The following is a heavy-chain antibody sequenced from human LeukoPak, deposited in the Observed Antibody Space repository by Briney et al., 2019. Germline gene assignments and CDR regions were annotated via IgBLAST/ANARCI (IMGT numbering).Heavy chain of an antibody. CDR3: ARTYDSSGYNWFDP. Sequence: PSETLSLTCAVYGGSFSGYYWSWIRQPPGKGLEWIGEINHSGSTNYNPSLKSRVTISVDTSKNQSSLKLSSVTAADTAVYYCARTYDSSGYNWFDPWGQGTLVTVSS. J-gene: IGHJ5*02. CDR2: INHSGST. D-gene: IGHD3-22*01. CDR1: GGSFSGYY. V-gene: IGHV4-34*01.